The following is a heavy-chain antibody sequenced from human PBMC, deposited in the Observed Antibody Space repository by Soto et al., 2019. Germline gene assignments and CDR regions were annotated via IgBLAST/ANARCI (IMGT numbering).Heavy chain of an antibody. CDR3: TRFNGDYERKWFDP. J-gene: IGHJ5*02. Sequence: PGGSLRLSCTASGFTFGAYSMSWVRQAPGKGLEWVGFIRSKAYGGTTEYAASVKGRFTISRDDSKSIAYLQMNSLKTEDTAVYYCTRFNGDYERKWFDPWAQGTLVTVSS. V-gene: IGHV3-49*04. CDR1: GFTFGAYS. CDR2: IRSKAYGGTT. D-gene: IGHD4-17*01.